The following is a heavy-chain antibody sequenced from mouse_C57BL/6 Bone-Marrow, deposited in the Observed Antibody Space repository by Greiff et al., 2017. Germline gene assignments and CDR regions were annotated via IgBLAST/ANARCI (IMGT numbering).Heavy chain of an antibody. J-gene: IGHJ3*01. D-gene: IGHD2-3*01. Sequence: EVKLMESGGGLVQPGGSLKLSCAASGFTFSDYYMYWVRQTPEKRLAWVAYISNGGGSTYYPDTVKGRFTISRDNAKNTLYLQMSRLKSEDTAMYYCARQDDGYTWFAYWGQGTLVTVSA. CDR2: ISNGGGST. CDR3: ARQDDGYTWFAY. V-gene: IGHV5-12*01. CDR1: GFTFSDYY.